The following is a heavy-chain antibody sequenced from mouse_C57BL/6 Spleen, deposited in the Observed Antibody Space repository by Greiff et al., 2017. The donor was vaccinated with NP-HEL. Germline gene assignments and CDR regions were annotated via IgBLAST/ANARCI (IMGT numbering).Heavy chain of an antibody. D-gene: IGHD3-3*01. J-gene: IGHJ3*01. V-gene: IGHV5-4*01. CDR1: GFTFSSYA. Sequence: EVQGVESGGGLVKPGGSLKLSCAASGFTFSSYAMSWVRQTPEKRLEWVATISDGGSYTYYPDNVKGRFTISRDNAKNNLYLQMSHLKSEDTAMYYCGRDTRASAYWGQGTLVTVSA. CDR3: GRDTRASAY. CDR2: ISDGGSYT.